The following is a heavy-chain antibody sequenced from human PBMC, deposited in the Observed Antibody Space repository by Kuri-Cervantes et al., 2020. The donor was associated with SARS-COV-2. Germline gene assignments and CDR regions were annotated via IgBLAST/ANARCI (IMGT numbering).Heavy chain of an antibody. V-gene: IGHV1-2*02. J-gene: IGHJ5*02. CDR2: INPNSGGT. Sequence: TCKASGYTFTGYYMHWVRQAPGQGLEWMGWINPNSGGTNYAQKFQGRVTMTRDTSISTAYMELSRLRSDDTAVYYCAREALYCGGDCYSRGLGWFDPRGQGTLVTVSS. CDR3: AREALYCGGDCYSRGLGWFDP. CDR1: GYTFTGYY. D-gene: IGHD2-21*01.